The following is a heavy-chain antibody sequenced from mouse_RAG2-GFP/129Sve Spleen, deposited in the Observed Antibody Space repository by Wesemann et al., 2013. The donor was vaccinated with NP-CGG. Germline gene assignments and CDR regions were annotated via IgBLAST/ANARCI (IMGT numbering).Heavy chain of an antibody. D-gene: IGHD2-1*01. CDR3: ARSGNSRYFDV. CDR2: ISYSGST. J-gene: IGHJ1*01. V-gene: IGHV3-8*02. Sequence: EYAGYISYSGSTYYNPSLKSRISITRDTSKNQYYLQLNSVTTEDTATYYCARSGNSRYFDVWGAGTTVTVSS.